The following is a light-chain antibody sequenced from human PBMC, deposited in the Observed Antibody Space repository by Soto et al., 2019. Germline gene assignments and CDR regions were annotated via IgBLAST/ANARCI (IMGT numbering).Light chain of an antibody. CDR3: NQYNDGVT. J-gene: IGKJ4*01. Sequence: ETMLTQSPGTLSVSPGESVTLSCRASQNVRNLLAWYQQKPGQAPMLLIWATSTRAIGLPARFSGSGSETDFSLTIDSLQSEDFEVYYCNQYNDGVTFGGGTKVEIK. CDR2: ATS. CDR1: QNVRNL. V-gene: IGKV3-15*01.